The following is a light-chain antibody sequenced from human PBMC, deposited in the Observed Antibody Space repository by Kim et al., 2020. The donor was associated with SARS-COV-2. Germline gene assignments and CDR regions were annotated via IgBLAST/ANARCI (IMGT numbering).Light chain of an antibody. V-gene: IGLV7-43*01. CDR3: LFYFGGGLRV. CDR1: TGPVTGGHF. Sequence: QAVVTQEPSLTVSPGGTVTLTCGSSTGPVTGGHFPHWFQQKPGQAPRALIPNTNNRHSWTPARFSGSLLGGKAALTLSGVEPEDGADYHFLFYFGGGLRVFGGGTQLTVL. CDR2: NTN. J-gene: IGLJ3*02.